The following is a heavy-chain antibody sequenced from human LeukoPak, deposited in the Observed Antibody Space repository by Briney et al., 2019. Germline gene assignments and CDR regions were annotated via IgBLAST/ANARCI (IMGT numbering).Heavy chain of an antibody. D-gene: IGHD6-13*01. J-gene: IGHJ6*03. CDR3: ARVNRAAAGTIPGYYYYMDV. V-gene: IGHV4-34*01. Sequence: SETLSLTCAVYGGSFSGYYWNWIRQPPGKGLEWIGEITDSGRTISNPSLKSRITISVDTSKNQFSLKLSSVTAADTAVYYCARVNRAAAGTIPGYYYYMDVWGKGTTVTISS. CDR2: ITDSGRT. CDR1: GGSFSGYY.